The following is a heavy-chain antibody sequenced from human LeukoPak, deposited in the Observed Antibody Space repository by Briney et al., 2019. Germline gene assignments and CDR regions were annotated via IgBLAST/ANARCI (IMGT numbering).Heavy chain of an antibody. CDR2: ISYDGSNK. CDR3: ARVPTLYDFWSAPLDY. Sequence: GGSLRLSCAASGFTVSSNYMSWVRQAPGKGLEWVAVISYDGSNKYYADSVKGRFTISRDNSKNTLYLQMNSLRAEDTAVYYCARVPTLYDFWSAPLDYWGQGTLVTVSS. J-gene: IGHJ4*02. V-gene: IGHV3-30-3*01. D-gene: IGHD3-3*01. CDR1: GFTVSSNY.